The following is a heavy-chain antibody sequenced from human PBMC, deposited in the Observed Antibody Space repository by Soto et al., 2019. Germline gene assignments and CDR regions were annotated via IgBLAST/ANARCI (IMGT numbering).Heavy chain of an antibody. D-gene: IGHD1-7*01. J-gene: IGHJ4*02. CDR2: IIPISGAA. CDR3: ARDMTRTVVPYFDF. CDR1: GGTFSNYV. Sequence: QVQLVQSGAEVKKPGSSVKVSCKASGGTFSNYVVNWVRQAPGQGLEWMGRIIPISGAANYAQKFQGRVTITADKSTSKYYMELSSLRSEDTAVYYCARDMTRTVVPYFDFWGQGTLVTVSS. V-gene: IGHV1-69*06.